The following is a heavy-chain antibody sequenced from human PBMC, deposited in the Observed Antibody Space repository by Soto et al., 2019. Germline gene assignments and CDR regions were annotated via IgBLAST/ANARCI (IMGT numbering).Heavy chain of an antibody. V-gene: IGHV4-59*01. Sequence: SETLSLTCTVSGGSISSYYWSWIRQPPGKGLEWIGYIYYSGSTNYNPSLKSRVTISVDTSKNQFSLKLSSVTAADTAVYYCARLPYYDFWSGYYTSVYYYYGMDVWGQGTTVTVSS. D-gene: IGHD3-3*01. CDR1: GGSISSYY. J-gene: IGHJ6*02. CDR2: IYYSGST. CDR3: ARLPYYDFWSGYYTSVYYYYGMDV.